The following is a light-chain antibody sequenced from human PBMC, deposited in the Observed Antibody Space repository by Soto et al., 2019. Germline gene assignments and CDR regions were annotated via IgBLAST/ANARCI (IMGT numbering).Light chain of an antibody. CDR3: QSYDSSPHVE. J-gene: IGLJ2*01. CDR1: SSNIGAGYD. Sequence: QSVLTQPPSVSGAPGQRVTISCTGSSSNIGAGYDVNWYQQLPGTAPKLLIYVNSNRPSGVPDRFSGSKSGTSASLAITGLQAEDEADYYCQSYDSSPHVEFGRGTQLTVL. CDR2: VNS. V-gene: IGLV1-40*01.